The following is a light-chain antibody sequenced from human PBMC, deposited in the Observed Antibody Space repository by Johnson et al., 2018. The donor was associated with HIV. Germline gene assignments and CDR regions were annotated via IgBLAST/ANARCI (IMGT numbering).Light chain of an antibody. CDR3: GTWDTSLSAYV. Sequence: TQPPSVSAAPGQKVTISCSGSSSNIGNNYLSWYQHLPGTAPRLLIYDNNRRPSGIPDRFSGSKSGSSATLDITGLQTGDEADYFCGTWDTSLSAYVFGAGTKVTVL. J-gene: IGLJ1*01. CDR1: SSNIGNNY. V-gene: IGLV1-51*01. CDR2: DNN.